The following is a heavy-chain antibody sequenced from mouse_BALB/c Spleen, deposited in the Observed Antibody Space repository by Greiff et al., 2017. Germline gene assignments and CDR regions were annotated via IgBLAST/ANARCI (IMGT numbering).Heavy chain of an antibody. CDR2: ISSGGSYT. V-gene: IGHV5-9-4*01. CDR3: ARDYYYGSSYYAMDY. Sequence: EVMLVESGGGLVKPGGSLKLSCAASGFTFSSYAMSWVRQSPEKRLEWVAEISSGGSYTYYPDTVTGRFTISSDNAKNTLYLEMSSLRSEDTAMYYCARDYYYGSSYYAMDYWGQGTSVTVSS. D-gene: IGHD1-1*01. J-gene: IGHJ4*01. CDR1: GFTFSSYA.